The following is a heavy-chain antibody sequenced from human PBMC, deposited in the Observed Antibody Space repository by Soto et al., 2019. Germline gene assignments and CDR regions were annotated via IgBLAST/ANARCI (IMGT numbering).Heavy chain of an antibody. CDR1: GGSMNSDSYY. V-gene: IGHV4-31*03. Sequence: QVQLQESGPGLVKPSQTLSLTCTVSGGSMNSDSYYWSWVRQPPGKGLEWIGYFYYSGSTYYNPTLKSRVTISIDTSKNHLSLKLNSVTAADTAVYYCARMGRATYYYDSVGGWIAQWGQGSLVTVSS. D-gene: IGHD3-22*01. J-gene: IGHJ4*02. CDR3: ARMGRATYYYDSVGGWIAQ. CDR2: FYYSGST.